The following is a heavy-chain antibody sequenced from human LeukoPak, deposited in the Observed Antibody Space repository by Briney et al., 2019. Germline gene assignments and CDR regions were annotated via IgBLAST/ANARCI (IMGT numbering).Heavy chain of an antibody. D-gene: IGHD6-6*01. CDR1: GGSISSGGYS. CDR3: ARGRWSSSPFDY. Sequence: SETLSLTCAVSGGSISSGGYSWSWIRQPPGKGLEWIGYVYHSGSTYYNPSLKSRVTISVDRSKNQFSLKLSSVTAADTAVYYCARGRWSSSPFDYWGQGTLVTVSS. J-gene: IGHJ4*02. CDR2: VYHSGST. V-gene: IGHV4-30-2*01.